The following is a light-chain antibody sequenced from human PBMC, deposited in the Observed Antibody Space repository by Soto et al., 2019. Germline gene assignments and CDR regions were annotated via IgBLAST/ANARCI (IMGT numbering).Light chain of an antibody. CDR2: AAA. CDR1: QSISRN. Sequence: DIQMTQSPSYLSASVGDRVTITCRASQSISRNLNWYQQKPGKAPQLLIYAAASLQSGVSSRFSGCGSGTDFTLTISSLQPEDFANYYCQQSYSLPPTFGHGTKVEIK. V-gene: IGKV1-39*01. CDR3: QQSYSLPPT. J-gene: IGKJ1*01.